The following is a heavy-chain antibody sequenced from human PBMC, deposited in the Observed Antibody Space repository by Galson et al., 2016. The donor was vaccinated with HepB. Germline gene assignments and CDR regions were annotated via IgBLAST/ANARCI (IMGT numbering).Heavy chain of an antibody. CDR3: ARGLLSGYGSGWYERYHYGMDV. Sequence: SLRLSCATSGFSFISYDMHWVRQSPGKGLGWVAVIGSVGDTFYSDSVKGRFTLSRDDATNPMYVQMDSLRAGDTAVYYCARGLLSGYGSGWYERYHYGMDVWGQGTTVTVSS. CDR1: GFSFISYD. J-gene: IGHJ6*02. D-gene: IGHD6-19*01. V-gene: IGHV3-13*01. CDR2: IGSVGDT.